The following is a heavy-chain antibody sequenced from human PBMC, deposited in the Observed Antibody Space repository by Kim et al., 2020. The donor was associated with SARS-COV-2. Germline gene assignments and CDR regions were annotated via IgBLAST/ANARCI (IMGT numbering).Heavy chain of an antibody. D-gene: IGHD2-2*01. Sequence: TNYAQKFQGRVTMTRDTSISTAYMELCRLRSDDTAVYYCARDRRGVPTDYWGQGTLVTVSS. CDR3: ARDRRGVPTDY. V-gene: IGHV1-2*02. J-gene: IGHJ4*02. CDR2: T.